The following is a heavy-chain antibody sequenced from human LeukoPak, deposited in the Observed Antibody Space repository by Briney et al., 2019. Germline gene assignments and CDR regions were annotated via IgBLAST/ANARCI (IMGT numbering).Heavy chain of an antibody. J-gene: IGHJ4*02. V-gene: IGHV4-59*01. CDR1: GGSISSYY. CDR2: IYYSGST. CDR3: AAADYGDYGRNGY. Sequence: SETLSLTCTVSGGSISSYYWSWIRQPPGKGLEWIGYIYYSGSTNYNPSLKSRVTISVDTSKNQFSLKLSSVTAADTAVYYCAAADYGDYGRNGYWGQGTLVTVSS. D-gene: IGHD4-17*01.